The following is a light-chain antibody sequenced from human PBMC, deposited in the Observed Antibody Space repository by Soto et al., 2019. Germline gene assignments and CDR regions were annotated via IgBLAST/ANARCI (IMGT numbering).Light chain of an antibody. V-gene: IGLV2-14*01. CDR2: DVN. J-gene: IGLJ1*01. CDR3: FSKISGFVYG. Sequence: QSVLAPPASVSGSFGPSITISCSGPNTDLGVYGYVSWYQHHPGKAPKLLIYDVNNRPSGISDRFSGSKSGDTASLTISGLQAEDEADYFCFSKISGFVYGFGTGTKVTVL. CDR1: NTDLGVYGY.